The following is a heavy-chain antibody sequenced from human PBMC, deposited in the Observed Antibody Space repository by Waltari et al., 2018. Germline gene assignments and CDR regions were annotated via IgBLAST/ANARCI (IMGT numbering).Heavy chain of an antibody. Sequence: EVQLVESGGGLVKPGGSLRLSCAASGFTFSSYSMNWVRQAPGKGLEWVSSISSSSSYRYYADSVKGRFTISRDNAKNSLYLQMNSLRAEDTAVYYCARRDKMSELPFDYWGQGTLVTVSS. V-gene: IGHV3-21*01. D-gene: IGHD1-26*01. CDR1: GFTFSSYS. CDR2: ISSSSSYR. J-gene: IGHJ4*02. CDR3: ARRDKMSELPFDY.